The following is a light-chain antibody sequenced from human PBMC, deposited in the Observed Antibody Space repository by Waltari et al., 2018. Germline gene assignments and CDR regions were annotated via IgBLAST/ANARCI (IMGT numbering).Light chain of an antibody. Sequence: QSVLTQPPSVSGAPGQRVTIPCTGSGSNLRAGYDVHWYQQLPRAAPKLRIYGSTSRPLGVPDRFFGSTSGTSASLAITGLQAEDEADYYCQSYDTSLSVVFGGGTKLTVL. CDR2: GST. CDR1: GSNLRAGYD. V-gene: IGLV1-40*01. J-gene: IGLJ3*02. CDR3: QSYDTSLSVV.